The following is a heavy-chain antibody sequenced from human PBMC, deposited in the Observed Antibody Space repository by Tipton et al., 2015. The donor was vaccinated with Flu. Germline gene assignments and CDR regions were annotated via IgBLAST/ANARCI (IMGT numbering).Heavy chain of an antibody. D-gene: IGHD3-22*01. J-gene: IGHJ5*02. CDR1: GGSISSYY. Sequence: TLSLTFTVSGGSISSYYWSWIRQPPGKGLEWIGYIYYSGSTNYNPSLKSRVTISVDTSKNQFSLKLSSVTAADTAVYYCARLYYYDSSGYYYGGWFDPWGQGTLVTVSS. CDR2: IYYSGST. V-gene: IGHV4-59*01. CDR3: ARLYYYDSSGYYYGGWFDP.